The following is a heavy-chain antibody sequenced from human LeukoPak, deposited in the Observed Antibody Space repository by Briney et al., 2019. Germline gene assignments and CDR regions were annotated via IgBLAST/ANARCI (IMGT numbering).Heavy chain of an antibody. CDR2: IYYSGST. V-gene: IGHV4-59*01. Sequence: SETLSLTCTVSGGSISSYYWSWIRQPPGKGLEWIGYIYYSGSTNYNPSLKSRVTISVDKSKNQFSLKLSSVTAADTAVYYCARERPNYYDSSGYYSKNYYYYMDVWGKGTTVTVSS. J-gene: IGHJ6*03. CDR3: ARERPNYYDSSGYYSKNYYYYMDV. D-gene: IGHD3-22*01. CDR1: GGSISSYY.